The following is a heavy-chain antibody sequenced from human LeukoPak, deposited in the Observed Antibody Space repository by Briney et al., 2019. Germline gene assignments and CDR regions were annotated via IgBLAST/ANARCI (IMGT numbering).Heavy chain of an antibody. Sequence: PGGSLRLSCAASGFTFSDVWMSWVRQAPGKGLEWVGFIRSKAYGGTTEYAASVKGRFTISRDDSKSIAYLQMNSLKTEDTAVYYCTRWGIAVDTADYWGQGTLVTVSS. CDR1: GFTFSDVW. CDR2: IRSKAYGGTT. D-gene: IGHD6-19*01. J-gene: IGHJ4*02. V-gene: IGHV3-49*04. CDR3: TRWGIAVDTADY.